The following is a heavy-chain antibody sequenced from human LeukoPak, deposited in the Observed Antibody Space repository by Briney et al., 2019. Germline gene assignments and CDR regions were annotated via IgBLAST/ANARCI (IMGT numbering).Heavy chain of an antibody. D-gene: IGHD2-21*02. CDR2: IYYSGST. CDR3: AREGRMVVTNVDAFDI. Sequence: SETLSLTCAVYGGSFSGYYWSWIRQPPGKGLEWIGYIYYSGSTNYNPSLKSRVTISVDTSKNQFSLKLSSVTAADTAVYYCAREGRMVVTNVDAFDIWGQGTMVTVSS. CDR1: GGSFSGYY. J-gene: IGHJ3*02. V-gene: IGHV4-59*01.